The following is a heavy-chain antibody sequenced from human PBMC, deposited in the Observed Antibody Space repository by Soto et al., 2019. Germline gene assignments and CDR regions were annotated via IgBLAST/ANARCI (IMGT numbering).Heavy chain of an antibody. Sequence: EVQLLESGGGLVQPGGSLRLSCAASGFTFSSYAMSWVRQAPGKGLEWVSAISGSGGSTYYADSVKGRFTISRDNSKNTLYLQMNSLRAEDTAVYYCAKSPFYIVVVPAAITRWFDPWGQGTLVTVSS. CDR3: AKSPFYIVVVPAAITRWFDP. J-gene: IGHJ5*02. V-gene: IGHV3-23*01. CDR1: GFTFSSYA. D-gene: IGHD2-2*01. CDR2: ISGSGGST.